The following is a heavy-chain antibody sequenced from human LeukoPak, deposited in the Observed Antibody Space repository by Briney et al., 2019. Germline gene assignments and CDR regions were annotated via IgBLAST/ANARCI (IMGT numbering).Heavy chain of an antibody. CDR1: GYSFTSYW. CDR2: IYPGDSDT. V-gene: IGHV5-51*01. Sequence: GGALKISCKGSGYSFTSYWTGRVRQMPGKGLEWMGIIYPGDSDTRYSPSFEGQVTISADKPVSTAYVQGSSLKAADTAMYYCARHVYSGWYHAGGYWGRGTLVTVSS. D-gene: IGHD6-19*01. J-gene: IGHJ4*02. CDR3: ARHVYSGWYHAGGY.